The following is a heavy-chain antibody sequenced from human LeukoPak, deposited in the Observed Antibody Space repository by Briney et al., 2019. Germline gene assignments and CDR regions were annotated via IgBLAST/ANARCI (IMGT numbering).Heavy chain of an antibody. V-gene: IGHV4-4*07. J-gene: IGHJ6*03. D-gene: IGHD2-2*01. CDR2: IYTSGST. CDR1: GGSISSYY. Sequence: SETLSLTCTVSGGSISSYYWSWIRQPAGKGLEWIGRIYTSGSTNYNPSLKSRVTISVDTSKNQFSLKLSSVTAADTAVYYCARESPEYCSSTSCYLNYYYYMDVWGKGTTVTISS. CDR3: ARESPEYCSSTSCYLNYYYYMDV.